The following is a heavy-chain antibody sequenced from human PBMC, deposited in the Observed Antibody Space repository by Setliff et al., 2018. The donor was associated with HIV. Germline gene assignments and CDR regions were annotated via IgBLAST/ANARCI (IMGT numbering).Heavy chain of an antibody. Sequence: ASVKVSCKASGGSFRSYTISWVRQAPGQGLEWMGIINPSGGSTGYAQKFQGRVAMTRNTSISTAYMELRSLKSGDTAVYYCARGRYSSGLTDYWGQGTLVTVPQ. J-gene: IGHJ4*02. CDR1: GGSFRSYT. CDR2: INPSGGST. V-gene: IGHV1-8*02. CDR3: ARGRYSSGLTDY. D-gene: IGHD6-19*01.